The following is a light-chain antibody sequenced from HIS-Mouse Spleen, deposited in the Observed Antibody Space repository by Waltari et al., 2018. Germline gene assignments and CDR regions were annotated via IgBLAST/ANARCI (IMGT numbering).Light chain of an antibody. Sequence: SYELTQPPSVSVSPGQTARITCPGDALPKKYAYWYQQKSGQAPVLVIYEDSKRPSGIPERFSGSSSGTMATLTISVAQVEDEADYYCYSTDSSGNHRVFGGGTKLTVL. V-gene: IGLV3-10*01. J-gene: IGLJ2*01. CDR2: EDS. CDR1: ALPKKY. CDR3: YSTDSSGNHRV.